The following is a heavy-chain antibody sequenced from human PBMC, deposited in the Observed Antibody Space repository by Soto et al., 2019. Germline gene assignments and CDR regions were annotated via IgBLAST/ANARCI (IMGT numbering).Heavy chain of an antibody. D-gene: IGHD1-1*01. J-gene: IGHJ6*02. CDR2: FDPEDGET. Sequence: ASVKVSCKVSGYTLTELSMHWVRQAPGKGLEWMGGFDPEDGETIYAQKFQGRVTMTEDTSTDTAYMELSSLRSEGTAVYYCATRTTGTTTYINPYYYYGMDVWGQGTTVTVSS. CDR1: GYTLTELS. CDR3: ATRTTGTTTYINPYYYYGMDV. V-gene: IGHV1-24*01.